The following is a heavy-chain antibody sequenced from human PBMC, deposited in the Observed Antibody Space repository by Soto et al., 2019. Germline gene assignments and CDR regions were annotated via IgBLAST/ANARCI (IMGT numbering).Heavy chain of an antibody. V-gene: IGHV3-66*01. CDR3: SRDAVYCCGGSCYGVPMAV. D-gene: IGHD2-15*01. J-gene: IGHJ6*03. CDR2: IQSGGST. Sequence: GGSLRLSCAASGFTVSSHYMNWVRQAPGKGLEWVSLIQSGGSTFYADSVKGRFTISRDNSKNTLFLQMNSLRVEDTAMYYCSRDAVYCCGGSCYGVPMAVSGRRTTVTVSS. CDR1: GFTVSSHY.